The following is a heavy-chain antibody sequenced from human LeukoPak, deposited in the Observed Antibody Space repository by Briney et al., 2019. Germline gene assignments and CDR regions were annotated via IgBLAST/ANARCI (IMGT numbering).Heavy chain of an antibody. CDR3: AGNSGNYYFDY. D-gene: IGHD1-26*01. J-gene: IGHJ4*02. Sequence: PGGSLRLSCAASGFTFSSYGMHWVRQAPGKGLEWVATIWTDGSNKYYADSVKGRFTISRDNSKNTLYLQMNSLRAEDTAVYSCAGNSGNYYFDYWGQGTLVTVSS. CDR1: GFTFSSYG. V-gene: IGHV3-33*01. CDR2: IWTDGSNK.